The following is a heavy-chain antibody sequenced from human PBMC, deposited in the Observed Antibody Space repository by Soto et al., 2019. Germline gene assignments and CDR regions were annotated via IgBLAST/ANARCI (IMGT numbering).Heavy chain of an antibody. J-gene: IGHJ1*01. V-gene: IGHV3-48*01. CDR2: IMPGSSHI. CDR3: AKGVPGIAVAGTGYFQY. CDR1: GFSFSIYS. D-gene: IGHD6-19*01. Sequence: GSLRLSCEASGFSFSIYSMNWVRQAPGKGLEWVSYIMPGSSHIFYADSVKGRFTISRDNAKNSLYLQMNSLRAEDTAVYYCAKGVPGIAVAGTGYFQYWGQGTLVTVSS.